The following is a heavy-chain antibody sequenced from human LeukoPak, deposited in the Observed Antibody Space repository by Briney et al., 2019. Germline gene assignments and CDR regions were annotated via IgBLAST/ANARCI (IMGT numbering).Heavy chain of an antibody. CDR1: GASISSTSYY. CDR3: ARDISWLGFDY. J-gene: IGHJ4*02. D-gene: IGHD6-19*01. V-gene: IGHV4-39*07. Sequence: SETLSLTCTVSGASISSTSYYWGWIRQPPGKGLEWIGSTYYRGTTYYNPSLKSRVTISVDTSKNQFSLQLSSVTAADTAVYYCARDISWLGFDYWGQGILVTVSS. CDR2: TYYRGTT.